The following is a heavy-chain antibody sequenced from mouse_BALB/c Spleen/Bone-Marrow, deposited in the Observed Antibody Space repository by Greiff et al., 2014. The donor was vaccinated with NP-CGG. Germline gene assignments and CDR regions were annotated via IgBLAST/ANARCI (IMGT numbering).Heavy chain of an antibody. CDR1: GFNFTNHY. CDR2: IYPGNGDT. CDR3: ATCDYSSNWGFAY. Sequence: EVQLQESGAELAKPGASVKLSCKASGFNFTNHYMHWVKQRPGQGLEWIGRIYPGNGDTKYNQKFQGKATMTADTSSNTAYLQLSNLTSEDTAVYYCATCDYSSNWGFAYWGQGTLVTVSA. D-gene: IGHD2-13*01. V-gene: IGHV14-3*02. J-gene: IGHJ3*01.